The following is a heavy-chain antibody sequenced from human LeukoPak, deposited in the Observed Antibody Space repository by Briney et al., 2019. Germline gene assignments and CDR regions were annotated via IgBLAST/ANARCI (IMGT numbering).Heavy chain of an antibody. CDR3: ARALGYCSGGSCYYFDY. CDR2: IYYSGST. V-gene: IGHV4-59*01. J-gene: IGHJ4*02. D-gene: IGHD2-15*01. Sequence: PSETLSLTCTVSGGSISSYYWSWIRQPPGKGLEWIGYIYYSGSTNYNPSLKSRVTISVDTSKNQFSLKLSSVTVADTAVYYCARALGYCSGGSCYYFDYWGQGTLVTVSS. CDR1: GGSISSYY.